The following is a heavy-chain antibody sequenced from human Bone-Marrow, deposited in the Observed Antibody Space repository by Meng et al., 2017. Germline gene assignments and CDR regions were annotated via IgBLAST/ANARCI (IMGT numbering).Heavy chain of an antibody. J-gene: IGHJ4*02. CDR1: GGSFSGYY. CDR3: ARGPAYDFWSGYQYYFDY. V-gene: IGHV4-34*01. Sequence: SETLSLTCAVYGGSFSGYYWSWIRQPPGKGLEWIGEINHSGSTNYNPSLKSRVTISVDTSKNQFSLKLSSVTAADTAVYYCARGPAYDFWSGYQYYFDYWGQGTPVTVSS. D-gene: IGHD3-3*01. CDR2: INHSGST.